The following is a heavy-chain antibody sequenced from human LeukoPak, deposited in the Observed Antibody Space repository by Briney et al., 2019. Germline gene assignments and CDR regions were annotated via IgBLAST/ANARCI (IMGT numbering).Heavy chain of an antibody. D-gene: IGHD3-10*01. Sequence: PGGSLRLSCAASGFTFSSYGMHWVRQAPGKGLEWVAFIRYDGSNKYYADSVKGRFTISRDNAKNSLYLQMNRLRAEDTAVYYCARDHAGSGDYFDYWGQGTLVTVSS. CDR1: GFTFSSYG. J-gene: IGHJ4*02. V-gene: IGHV3-30*02. CDR3: ARDHAGSGDYFDY. CDR2: IRYDGSNK.